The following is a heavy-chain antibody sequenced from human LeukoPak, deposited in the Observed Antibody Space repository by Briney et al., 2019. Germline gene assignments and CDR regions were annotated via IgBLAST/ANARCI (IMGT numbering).Heavy chain of an antibody. CDR1: GFIFSNYA. CDR2: ITGSGGGT. Sequence: GASLRLCCAASGFIFSNYAMSWVRQASGKGLEWVSAITGSGGGTYYADSVKGRFTISRDNSKNTLYLQMNSLRAEDTAVYYCAKWGDYDVLTGYYVSDYWGQGTLVTVSS. D-gene: IGHD3-9*01. CDR3: AKWGDYDVLTGYYVSDY. J-gene: IGHJ4*02. V-gene: IGHV3-23*01.